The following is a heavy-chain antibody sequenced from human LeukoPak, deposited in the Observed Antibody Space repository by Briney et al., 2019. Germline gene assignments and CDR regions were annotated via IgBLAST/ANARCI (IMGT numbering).Heavy chain of an antibody. CDR1: GFTFSSCA. D-gene: IGHD3-22*01. CDR2: ISGSGGST. J-gene: IGHJ3*02. V-gene: IGHV3-23*01. CDR3: ANGDYYDSSGQLDAFDI. Sequence: GGSLRLSCAASGFTFSSCAMSWVRQAAGKGLEWISGISGSGGSTYYADSVKGRFTISRDNSKNTLYLQMNSLRVEDTAVYYCANGDYYDSSGQLDAFDIWGQGTMVTVSS.